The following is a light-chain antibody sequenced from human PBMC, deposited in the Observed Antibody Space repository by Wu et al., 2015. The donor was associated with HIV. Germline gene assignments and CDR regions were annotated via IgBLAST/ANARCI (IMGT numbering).Light chain of an antibody. CDR1: QDISSS. CDR3: QQYSDYPPIT. Sequence: AIRITQSPSSPSASTGDKVTITCRASQDISSSLAWYQQKPGKAPKLLIYAASTLESGVPLRFTGSGSGTDFTLTISCLKSEDFATYYCQQYSDYPPITFGQGTRLEIK. J-gene: IGKJ5*01. V-gene: IGKV1-8*01. CDR2: AAS.